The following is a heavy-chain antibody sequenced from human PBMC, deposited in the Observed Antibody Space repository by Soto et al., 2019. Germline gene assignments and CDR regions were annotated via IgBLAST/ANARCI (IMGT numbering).Heavy chain of an antibody. V-gene: IGHV4-59*08. J-gene: IGHJ3*02. D-gene: IGHD6-13*01. Sequence: SEKLSLTCTGSGGSIRSYYWSWIRPPPGKGLEWIGYIYYSGSTNYNPSLKSRVTISVDTSKNQFSLKLSSVTAADTAVYYCARQAAGRHLVAFDIWGQGTMVTVSS. CDR3: ARQAAGRHLVAFDI. CDR1: GGSIRSYY. CDR2: IYYSGST.